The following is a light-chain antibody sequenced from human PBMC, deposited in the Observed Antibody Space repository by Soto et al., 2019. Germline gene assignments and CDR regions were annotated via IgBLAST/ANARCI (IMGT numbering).Light chain of an antibody. CDR2: DAS. J-gene: IGKJ1*01. Sequence: EIVLTQSPATLSLSPGERATLSCRASQSVSSYLAWYQQKPGQAPRLLIYDASNRATGIPARFSGSGSGTDFTLTISSLEPEDFAVYYCQQYGSSLFGQGTKVEIK. V-gene: IGKV3-11*01. CDR3: QQYGSSL. CDR1: QSVSSY.